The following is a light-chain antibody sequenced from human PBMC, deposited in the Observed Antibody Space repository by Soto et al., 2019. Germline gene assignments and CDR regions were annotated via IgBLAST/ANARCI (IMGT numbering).Light chain of an antibody. J-gene: IGKJ4*01. CDR1: QRVSSNY. CDR3: QQYGRSPFT. Sequence: EIVLMQSPGTLSLSPGERATLSCRASQRVSSNYLAWYQQKLGQAPRLLIYGASSRATDIPDRFSGSGSGTDFTLTISRLEPEDFAVYYCQQYGRSPFTFGGGTKVEIK. CDR2: GAS. V-gene: IGKV3-20*01.